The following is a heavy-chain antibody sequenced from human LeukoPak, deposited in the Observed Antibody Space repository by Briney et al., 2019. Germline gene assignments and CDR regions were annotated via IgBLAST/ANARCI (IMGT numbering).Heavy chain of an antibody. CDR1: GFTFSSYW. J-gene: IGHJ3*02. CDR3: ARRLISMVTNDAFDI. CDR2: IKQDGSEK. Sequence: GGSLRLSCAASGFTFSSYWMSWVRQAPGKGLEWVANIKQDGSEKNYVDPVKGRFSISRDNAKNSLYLQMNSLRAEDTAVYYCARRLISMVTNDAFDIWGQGTMVTVSS. V-gene: IGHV3-7*02. D-gene: IGHD3-10*01.